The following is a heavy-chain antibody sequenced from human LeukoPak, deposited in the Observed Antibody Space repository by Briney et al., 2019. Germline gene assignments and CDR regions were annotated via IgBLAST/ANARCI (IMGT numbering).Heavy chain of an antibody. J-gene: IGHJ5*02. V-gene: IGHV3-33*01. CDR3: ARTSTYYDFWSGYYPNWFDP. Sequence: PGRSLRLSCVASGFTFNDYGMHWVRQAPGKGLEWMGVIWHDGSYKYYVDYVKGRFTISRDNSKSTLYLQMNSLRAEDTAVYYCARTSTYYDFWSGYYPNWFDPWGQGTLVTVSS. CDR2: IWHDGSYK. CDR1: GFTFNDYG. D-gene: IGHD3-3*01.